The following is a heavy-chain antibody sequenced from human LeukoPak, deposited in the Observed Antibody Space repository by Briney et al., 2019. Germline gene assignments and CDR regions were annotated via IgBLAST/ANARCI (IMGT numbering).Heavy chain of an antibody. V-gene: IGHV1-69*13. CDR1: GGTFSSYA. CDR2: IIPIFGTA. D-gene: IGHD1-26*01. Sequence: GASVKVSCKASGGTFSSYAITWVRQAPGQGLEWMGGIIPIFGTANYAQKFQGRVTITADESTSTAYMELSSLRSEDTAVYYCARESGSYLYYFDYWGQGTLVTVSS. CDR3: ARESGSYLYYFDY. J-gene: IGHJ4*02.